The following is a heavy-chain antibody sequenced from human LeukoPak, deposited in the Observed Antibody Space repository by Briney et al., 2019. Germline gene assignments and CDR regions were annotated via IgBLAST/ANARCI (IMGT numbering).Heavy chain of an antibody. CDR3: ARDLRRGKPLDY. CDR2: ISAYNGNT. V-gene: IGHV1-18*01. J-gene: IGHJ4*02. D-gene: IGHD3-10*01. Sequence: ASVKVSCKASGYTFTSYGISWVRQAPGQGLEWMGWISAYNGNTNYAQKLQGRVTMTTDTSTSTAYMELRSLRSDDTAAYYCARDLRRGKPLDYWGQGTLVTVSS. CDR1: GYTFTSYG.